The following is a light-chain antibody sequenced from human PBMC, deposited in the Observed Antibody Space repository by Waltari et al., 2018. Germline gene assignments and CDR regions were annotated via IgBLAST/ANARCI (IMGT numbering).Light chain of an antibody. V-gene: IGLV3-9*01. CDR1: NIGNKN. CDR3: QVWDSSTVV. Sequence: SYELTQPPSVSVALGQTARISCGGNNIGNKNVHWYQQKPGKDPVLVIYRDRNRSSSIPDRFSGSNSGNMATLTISRAQAGDEADFYCQVWDSSTVVFGGGTKLTVL. J-gene: IGLJ2*01. CDR2: RDR.